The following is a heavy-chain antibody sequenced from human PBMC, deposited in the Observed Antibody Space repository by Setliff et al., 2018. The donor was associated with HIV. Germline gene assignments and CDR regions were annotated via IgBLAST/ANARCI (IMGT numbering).Heavy chain of an antibody. CDR1: GFTFSNAW. CDR2: IKRKTDGGTT. Sequence: GGSLRLSCAASGFTFSNAWMSWVRQAPGKGLEWVGRIKRKTDGGTTDYAAPVKGRFTISRDNSKNTLYLQMNSLRVEDTAVYHCARSPQGGYFDYWGQGTLVTVSS. CDR3: ARSPQGGYFDY. J-gene: IGHJ4*03. V-gene: IGHV3-15*05.